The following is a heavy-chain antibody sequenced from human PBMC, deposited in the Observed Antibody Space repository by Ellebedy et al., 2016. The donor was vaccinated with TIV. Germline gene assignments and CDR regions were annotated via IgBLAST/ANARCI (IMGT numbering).Heavy chain of an antibody. CDR3: ARDQEQQLVLLEYYFDY. CDR1: GYSISSGYY. Sequence: SETLSLXCTVSGYSISSGYYWGWIRQPPGKGLEWIGSIYHSGSTYYNPSLKSRVTISVDTSKNQFSLKLSSVTAADTAVYYCARDQEQQLVLLEYYFDYWGQGTLVTVSS. CDR2: IYHSGST. D-gene: IGHD6-13*01. V-gene: IGHV4-38-2*02. J-gene: IGHJ4*02.